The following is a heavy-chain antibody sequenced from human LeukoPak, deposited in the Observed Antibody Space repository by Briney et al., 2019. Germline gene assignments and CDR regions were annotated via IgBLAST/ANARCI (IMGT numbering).Heavy chain of an antibody. CDR1: GFTFSSYP. J-gene: IGHJ4*02. CDR3: VKVSVTGTSVDY. CDR2: ISSNGGIT. D-gene: IGHD6-19*01. Sequence: GGCMRLSCSAAGFTFSSYPMHWVRQAPGKGLQYVSAISSNGGITYYADSVKDRFTISRDNSKNTLYLQMSSLRAEDMAVYYCVKVSVTGTSVDYWGQGTLVTVSS. V-gene: IGHV3-64D*06.